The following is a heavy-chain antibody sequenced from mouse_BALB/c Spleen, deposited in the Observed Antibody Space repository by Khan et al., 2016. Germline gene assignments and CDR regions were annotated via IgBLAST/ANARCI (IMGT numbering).Heavy chain of an antibody. D-gene: IGHD1-1*01. CDR1: GYSITSGYY. CDR3: AITTVVADY. J-gene: IGHJ2*01. Sequence: EVQLQESGPGLVKPSQSLSITCSVTGYSITSGYYWNWIRQFPGNKLEWMGYISYDGSNNYNPSLKNRISITRDTSKNQFFLKLNSVTTEDTATYYCAITTVVADYWGQGTTRTVSS. V-gene: IGHV3-6*02. CDR2: ISYDGSN.